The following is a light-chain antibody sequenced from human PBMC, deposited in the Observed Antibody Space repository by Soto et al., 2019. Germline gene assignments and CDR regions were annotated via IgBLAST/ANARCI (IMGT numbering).Light chain of an antibody. V-gene: IGKV3-15*01. J-gene: IGKJ1*01. CDR2: GAS. CDR3: QHYHNWPPWT. Sequence: EIVMTRSPATLSVSPGERATLSCRARQSVRSNLAWYQQKPGQAPMLLIYGASTRATGIPARFSGSGSGTEFTLSISSLQSEDFAVYYCQHYHNWPPWTFGQGTKVEIK. CDR1: QSVRSN.